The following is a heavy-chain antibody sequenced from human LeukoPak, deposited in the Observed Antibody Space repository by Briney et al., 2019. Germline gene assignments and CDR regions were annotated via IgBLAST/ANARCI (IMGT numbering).Heavy chain of an antibody. CDR1: GYTFTSYG. CDR3: ARDGVTGTENYYYYGMDV. V-gene: IGHV1-18*01. J-gene: IGHJ6*02. D-gene: IGHD1-20*01. Sequence: ASVKVSCKASGYTFTSYGISWVRQAPGQGLEWMGWISAYNGNTNYAQKLQGRVTMTTDTSTSTAYMELRSLRSDDTAVYYCARDGVTGTENYYYYGMDVWGQGTTVTVSS. CDR2: ISAYNGNT.